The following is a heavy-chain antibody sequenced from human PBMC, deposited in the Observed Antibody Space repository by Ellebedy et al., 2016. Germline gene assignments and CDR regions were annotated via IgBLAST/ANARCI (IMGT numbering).Heavy chain of an antibody. CDR1: GFTFSSHA. Sequence: GESLKISCEASGFTFSSHAMSWVRQAPGKGPEWVSAVVGSGERTFYADSVKGRFTISRDNSKNTLYLQMNSLRAEDTAVYYWAKSKAVAGNFDYWGQGTPVTVSS. V-gene: IGHV3-23*01. CDR2: VVGSGERT. J-gene: IGHJ4*02. D-gene: IGHD6-19*01. CDR3: AKSKAVAGNFDY.